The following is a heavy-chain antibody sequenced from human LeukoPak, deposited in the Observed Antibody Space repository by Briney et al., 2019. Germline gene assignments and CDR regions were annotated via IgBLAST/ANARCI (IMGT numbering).Heavy chain of an antibody. CDR2: IYSGGST. CDR1: GFTFSSYA. D-gene: IGHD3-10*01. V-gene: IGHV3-66*01. CDR3: ARVLTMVRGVIILAYYFDY. Sequence: PGGSLRLSCAASGFTFSSYAMSWVRQAPGKGLEWVSVIYSGGSTYYADSVKGRFTISRDNSKNTLYLQMNSLRAEDTAVYYCARVLTMVRGVIILAYYFDYWGQGTLVTVSS. J-gene: IGHJ4*02.